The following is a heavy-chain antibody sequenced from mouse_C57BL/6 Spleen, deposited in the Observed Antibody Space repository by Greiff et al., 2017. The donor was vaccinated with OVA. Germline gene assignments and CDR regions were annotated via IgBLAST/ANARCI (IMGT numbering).Heavy chain of an antibody. CDR1: GYAFTNYL. CDR2: INPGSGGT. CDR3: ARRLRGFAY. V-gene: IGHV1-54*01. Sequence: QLQQSGAELVRPGTSVKVSCKASGYAFTNYLIEWVKQRPGQGLEWIGVINPGSGGTNYNEKFKGKATLTADKSSSTAYMQLSSLTSEDSAVYFCARRLRGFAYWGQGTLVTVSA. D-gene: IGHD3-3*01. J-gene: IGHJ3*01.